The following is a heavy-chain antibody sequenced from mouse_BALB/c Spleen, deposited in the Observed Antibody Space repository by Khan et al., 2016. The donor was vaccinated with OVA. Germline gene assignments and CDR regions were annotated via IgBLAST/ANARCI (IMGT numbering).Heavy chain of an antibody. D-gene: IGHD2-14*01. Sequence: QVQLKQSGAELARPGASVKMSCKASGYTFTTYTIHWIKQRPGQGLEWIGSINPSNGYTNYNQKFKDKATLTADKSSTTVYMQLSSLTSDDSAVYKCVRDGAYHRNNGWFAYWGQGTLVTVSA. CDR1: GYTFTTYT. CDR3: VRDGAYHRNNGWFAY. V-gene: IGHV1-4*01. J-gene: IGHJ3*01. CDR2: INPSNGYT.